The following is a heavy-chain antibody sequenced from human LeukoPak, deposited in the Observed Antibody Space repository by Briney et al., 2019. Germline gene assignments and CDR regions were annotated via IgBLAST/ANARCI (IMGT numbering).Heavy chain of an antibody. V-gene: IGHV4-34*01. D-gene: IGHD6-13*01. J-gene: IGHJ3*01. Sequence: SETLSLTCAVYGGSFSGYYWSWIRQPPGKGLEWIGEINHSGSTNYNPSLKSRVTISVDTSKNQFSLKLRSVTAADTAVYYCARISSSNWYNERGAFDVWGQGTMVTVSS. CDR1: GGSFSGYY. CDR2: INHSGST. CDR3: ARISSSNWYNERGAFDV.